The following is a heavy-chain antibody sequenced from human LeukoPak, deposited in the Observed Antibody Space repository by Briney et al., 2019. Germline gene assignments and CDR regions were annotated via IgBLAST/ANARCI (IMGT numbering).Heavy chain of an antibody. Sequence: GGSLRLSCAASGFTFDDYGMSWVRQAPGKGLEWVSGINWNGGSTGYADSVKGRFTISRDNAKDSLYLQMNSLRAEDTAVYYCGRYMDGYKSYAFDIWRQGTMVTLSS. CDR1: GFTFDDYG. CDR2: INWNGGST. V-gene: IGHV3-20*04. CDR3: GRYMDGYKSYAFDI. D-gene: IGHD5-24*01. J-gene: IGHJ3*02.